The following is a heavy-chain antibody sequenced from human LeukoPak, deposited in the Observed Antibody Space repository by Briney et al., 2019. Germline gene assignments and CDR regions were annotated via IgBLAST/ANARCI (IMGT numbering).Heavy chain of an antibody. CDR1: GFSLATSGVG. CDR3: AHRYCGSASCHPYFYYYMDV. Sequence: SGPTLVKPTQTLTLTCTVSGFSLATSGVGVAWTRQPPGKALEWLALIYWDDDKRYSPSLKSRLTITKDTSKNQVVLTMTNMDPVDTGTYYCAHRYCGSASCHPYFYYYMDVWGKGTTVTVSS. J-gene: IGHJ6*03. CDR2: IYWDDDK. D-gene: IGHD2-2*01. V-gene: IGHV2-5*02.